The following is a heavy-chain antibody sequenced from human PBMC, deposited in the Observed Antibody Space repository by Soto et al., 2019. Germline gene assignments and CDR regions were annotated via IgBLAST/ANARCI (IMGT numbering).Heavy chain of an antibody. D-gene: IGHD2-2*01. CDR1: GYSFTSYW. V-gene: IGHV5-51*01. CDR3: ARHLVGSTRGNFDY. Sequence: EVQLVQSGAEVKKPGESLKISCKTSGYSFTSYWIGWVRQMPGKGMEWMGNIYPYDSDTRYSPSFQGKVTISADTSITTAYLQWSGLTASDTAMYFCARHLVGSTRGNFDYWGQGTLVTVSS. J-gene: IGHJ4*01. CDR2: IYPYDSDT.